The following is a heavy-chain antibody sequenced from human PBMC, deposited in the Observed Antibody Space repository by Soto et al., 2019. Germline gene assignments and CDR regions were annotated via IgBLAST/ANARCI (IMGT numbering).Heavy chain of an antibody. CDR3: ARDGVPAAYYYYGMDV. CDR1: GFTFSSYG. CDR2: IWYDGSNK. Sequence: QVQLVESGGGVVQPGRSLRPSCAASGFTFSSYGMHWVRQAPGKGLEWVAVIWYDGSNKYYADSVKGRFTISRDNSKNTLYLQMNSLRAEDTAVYYCARDGVPAAYYYYGMDVWGQGTTVTVSS. D-gene: IGHD2-2*01. V-gene: IGHV3-33*01. J-gene: IGHJ6*02.